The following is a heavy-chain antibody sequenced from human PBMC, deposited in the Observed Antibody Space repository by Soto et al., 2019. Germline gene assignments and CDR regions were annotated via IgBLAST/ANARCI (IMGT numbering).Heavy chain of an antibody. CDR2: ISGSGGST. D-gene: IGHD6-13*01. CDR3: AKDQGSSWYEIDY. CDR1: GFIFSSYA. J-gene: IGHJ4*02. V-gene: IGHV3-23*01. Sequence: GGSLRLSCAASGFIFSSYAMSWVRQAPGKGLEWVSAISGSGGSTYYADYVKGRFTISRENSKNTLYLQMNSLRAEDMAVYYCAKDQGSSWYEIDYWGQGTLVTVSS.